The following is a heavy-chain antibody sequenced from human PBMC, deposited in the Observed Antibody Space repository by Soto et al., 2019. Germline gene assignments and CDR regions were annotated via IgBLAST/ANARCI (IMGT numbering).Heavy chain of an antibody. J-gene: IGHJ5*02. D-gene: IGHD3-10*01. CDR1: VYTFTNYG. V-gene: IGHV1-18*01. CDR3: ARGVGSGSYYNQYNWFDP. Sequence: ASVKVSCKASVYTFTNYGISWVRQAPGQGLGWMGWINVYNGNTKYAQKVQGRVTMTTDTSTSTAYMELRSLRSDDTAVYYCARGVGSGSYYNQYNWFDPWGQGTLVTVSS. CDR2: INVYNGNT.